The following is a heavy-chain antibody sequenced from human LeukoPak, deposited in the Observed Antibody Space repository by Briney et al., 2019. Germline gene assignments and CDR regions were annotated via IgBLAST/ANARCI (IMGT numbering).Heavy chain of an antibody. J-gene: IGHJ4*02. Sequence: GASVKLSCKASGYTFTSYGISWVRQAPGQGLEWMGCISAYNGNTNYAQKLQGRVTMTTDTSTSTAYMELRSLRSDDTAVYYCARDKSHYYDSSGYYVPLDYWGQGTLVTVSS. CDR1: GYTFTSYG. V-gene: IGHV1-18*01. CDR3: ARDKSHYYDSSGYYVPLDY. D-gene: IGHD3-22*01. CDR2: ISAYNGNT.